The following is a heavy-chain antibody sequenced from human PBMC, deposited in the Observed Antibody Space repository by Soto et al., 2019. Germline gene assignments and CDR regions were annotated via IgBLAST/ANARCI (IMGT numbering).Heavy chain of an antibody. CDR2: SSASNGNT. J-gene: IGHJ4*02. D-gene: IGHD3-16*02. CDR3: ARDAHFYEYVWGSHRYGRTGPYLPCDY. CDR1: GYTFTSYG. Sequence: ASVKVSCKASGYTFTSYGISWVRQAPGQGLEWMGWSSASNGNTNYAQKLQGRVTMTTDTSSSRAYMELRSLRSDDTAVYYCARDAHFYEYVWGSHRYGRTGPYLPCDYWGQGTLVTVSS. V-gene: IGHV1-18*01.